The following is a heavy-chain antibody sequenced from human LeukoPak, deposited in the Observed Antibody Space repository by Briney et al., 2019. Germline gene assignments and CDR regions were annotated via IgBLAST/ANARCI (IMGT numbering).Heavy chain of an antibody. V-gene: IGHV4-4*07. J-gene: IGHJ5*02. CDR2: IYTSGST. CDR3: ARGLCYDILTGYSNWFDP. CDR1: GGSISSYY. Sequence: SETLSLTCTVSGGSISSYYWSWIRQPAGKGLEWIGRIYTSGSTNYNPSLKSRVTMSVDTSKNQFSLKLSSVTAADTAVYYCARGLCYDILTGYSNWFDPWGQGTLVTVSS. D-gene: IGHD3-9*01.